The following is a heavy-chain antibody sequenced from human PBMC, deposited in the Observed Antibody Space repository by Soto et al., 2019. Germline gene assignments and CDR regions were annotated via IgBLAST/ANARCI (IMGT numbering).Heavy chain of an antibody. D-gene: IGHD3-3*01. Sequence: GGSLRLSCAASGFTFSSYAMHWVRQAPGKGLEYVSAISSNGGSTYYANSVKGRFTISRDNSKNTLYLQMGSLRAEDMAVYYCARDMIRRFGVVSFDYYYYYMDVWGKGTTVTVSS. V-gene: IGHV3-64*01. CDR2: ISSNGGST. CDR1: GFTFSSYA. J-gene: IGHJ6*03. CDR3: ARDMIRRFGVVSFDYYYYYMDV.